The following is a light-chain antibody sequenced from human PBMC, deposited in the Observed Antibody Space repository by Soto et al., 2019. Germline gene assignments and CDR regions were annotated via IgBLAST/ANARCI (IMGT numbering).Light chain of an antibody. V-gene: IGKV1-39*01. CDR2: GAT. J-gene: IGKJ3*01. CDR3: QETSSGPPFT. Sequence: DIQMTQSPSSLSASVGDRVTIACRATQSINIYWNWYQQKPGKAPKLLIYGATTLQSGVPSRFSADGSGTNFNLTISSLQPEDFATYYCQETSSGPPFTFGPGTKVDIK. CDR1: QSINIY.